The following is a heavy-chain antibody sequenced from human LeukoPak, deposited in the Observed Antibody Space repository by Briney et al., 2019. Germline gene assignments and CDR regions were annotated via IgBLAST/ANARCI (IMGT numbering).Heavy chain of an antibody. CDR1: GFTFSNYW. V-gene: IGHV3-7*01. Sequence: GGSLRLSCAVSGFTFSNYWMSWVRQAPGKGLEWVASIKQDGSGTYYVDSVKGRFTISRDNAKNSLYLQMNSLRAEDTAVYYCARGRPAAGQSFFDYWGQGTLVTVSS. CDR2: IKQDGSGT. D-gene: IGHD6-13*01. J-gene: IGHJ4*02. CDR3: ARGRPAAGQSFFDY.